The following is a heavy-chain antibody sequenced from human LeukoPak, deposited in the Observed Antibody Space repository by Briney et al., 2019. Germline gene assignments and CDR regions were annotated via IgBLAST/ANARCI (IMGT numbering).Heavy chain of an antibody. Sequence: ASVKVSCKAFGYTFTSNYMHWVRQAPGQGLEWMGWINPNSGGTNYAQKFQGRVTMTRDTSISTAYMELSRLRSDDTAVYYCARGPLPVLRYFDWFDPWGQGTLVTVSS. V-gene: IGHV1-2*02. CDR1: GYTFTSNY. CDR2: INPNSGGT. CDR3: ARGPLPVLRYFDWFDP. D-gene: IGHD3-9*01. J-gene: IGHJ5*02.